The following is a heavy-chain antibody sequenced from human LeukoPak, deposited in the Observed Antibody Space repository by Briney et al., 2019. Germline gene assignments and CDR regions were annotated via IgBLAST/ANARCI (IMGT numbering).Heavy chain of an antibody. Sequence: GTSVKVSCKASGFTFTSSAMQWVRQARGQRLEWIGWIVVGSGNTNYAQKFQERVTITRDMSTSTAYMELSSLRSGDTAVYYCAARYDFWSGPDFDYWGQGTLVTVSS. CDR2: IVVGSGNT. D-gene: IGHD3-3*01. V-gene: IGHV1-58*02. CDR1: GFTFTSSA. J-gene: IGHJ4*02. CDR3: AARYDFWSGPDFDY.